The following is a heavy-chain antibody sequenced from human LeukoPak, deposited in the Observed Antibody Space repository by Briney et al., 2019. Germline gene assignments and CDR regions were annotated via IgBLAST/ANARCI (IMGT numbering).Heavy chain of an antibody. CDR2: IYSKTDGGPT. Sequence: GGSLRLSCAASGFTFDNAWFNWVRQAPGKGLEWVGRIYSKTDGGPTDYATPVTGRFSISRDDSKNTLYLRMNSLKTDDTAVYYCTTVPWFGDLYAAGYWGQGTLVTVSS. CDR3: TTVPWFGDLYAAGY. J-gene: IGHJ4*02. D-gene: IGHD3-10*01. V-gene: IGHV3-15*01. CDR1: GFTFDNAW.